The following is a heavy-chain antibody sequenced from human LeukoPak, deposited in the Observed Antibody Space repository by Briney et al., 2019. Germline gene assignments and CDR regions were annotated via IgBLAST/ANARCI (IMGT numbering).Heavy chain of an antibody. J-gene: IGHJ1*01. CDR1: GYTFTGYY. CDR2: INPNSGGT. V-gene: IGHV1-2*02. Sequence: GASVKVSCKASGYTFTGYYMHWVRQAPGQGLEWMGWINPNSGGTNYAQKFQGRVTMTRDTSISTAYMELSRLRSDDTAVYYCARGRAEGITMIVVVIDSPYFQHWGQGTLVTVSS. D-gene: IGHD3-22*01. CDR3: ARGRAEGITMIVVVIDSPYFQH.